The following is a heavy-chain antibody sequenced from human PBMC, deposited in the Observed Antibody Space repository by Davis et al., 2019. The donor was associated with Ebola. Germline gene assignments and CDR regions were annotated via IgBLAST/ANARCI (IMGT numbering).Heavy chain of an antibody. V-gene: IGHV3-30*03. Sequence: GESLKISCAASGFTFSSYGMHWVRQAPGKGLEWVAVISYDGSNKYYADSVKGRFTISRDNSKNTLYLQMGSLRAEDMAVYYCARDKWELLLGGLDYWGQGTLVTVSS. CDR2: ISYDGSNK. J-gene: IGHJ4*02. CDR1: GFTFSSYG. CDR3: ARDKWELLLGGLDY. D-gene: IGHD1-26*01.